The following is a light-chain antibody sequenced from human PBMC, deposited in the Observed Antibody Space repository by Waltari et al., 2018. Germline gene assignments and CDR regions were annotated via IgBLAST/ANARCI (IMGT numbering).Light chain of an antibody. CDR2: RVS. J-gene: IGKJ2*03. V-gene: IGKV2D-29*01. CDR1: QSLLHSNGNTY. Sequence: DIVMTQTPLSLPVTPGEPASISCRSSQSLLHSNGNTYLYWYLQKPGQPPRLLIYRVSNRFSGVPDRFSGSGSDTDFTLKISRVEAEYVGVYYCMQALQTPYSFGQGTKVEIK. CDR3: MQALQTPYS.